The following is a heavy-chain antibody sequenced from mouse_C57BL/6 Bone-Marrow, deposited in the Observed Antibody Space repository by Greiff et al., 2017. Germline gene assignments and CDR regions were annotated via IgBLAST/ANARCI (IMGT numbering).Heavy chain of an antibody. CDR2: IEPENGDT. CDR1: GFNIKDDY. D-gene: IGHD1-1*01. Sequence: VHVKQSGAELVRPGASVKLSCTASGFNIKDDYMHWVKQRPEQGLEWIGWIEPENGDTEYASKFQGKATITADTSSNTAYLQLSGLTSEDTAVYYCTTTVVSYWYFDVWGTGTTVTVSS. V-gene: IGHV14-4*01. J-gene: IGHJ1*03. CDR3: TTTVVSYWYFDV.